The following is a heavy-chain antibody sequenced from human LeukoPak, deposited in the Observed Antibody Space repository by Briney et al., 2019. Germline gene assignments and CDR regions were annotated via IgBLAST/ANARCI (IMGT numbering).Heavy chain of an antibody. D-gene: IGHD4-17*01. V-gene: IGHV3-66*01. J-gene: IGHJ4*02. Sequence: GGSLRLSCAASGFTVSSNYMSWVRQAPGKGLEWVSVIYIGGSTYYADSVKGRFTISRDNSKNTLYLQMNSLRAEDTAVYYCASCPEHYGVFRRNYFDYWGQGTLVTVSS. CDR1: GFTVSSNY. CDR3: ASCPEHYGVFRRNYFDY. CDR2: IYIGGST.